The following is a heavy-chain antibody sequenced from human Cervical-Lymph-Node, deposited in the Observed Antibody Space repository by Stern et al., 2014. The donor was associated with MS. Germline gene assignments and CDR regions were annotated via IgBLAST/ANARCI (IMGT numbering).Heavy chain of an antibody. Sequence: QDQLVQSGAEVKEPGASVKVSCKASGYTFSNYGITWVRQAPGQGLEYMGWISDYNGNTNYAQKLQGRVTMTTDTSTSTAYMELRSLRSDDTAVYYCARDRAGIFDYWGQGTLVTVSS. CDR3: ARDRAGIFDY. V-gene: IGHV1-18*04. CDR1: GYTFSNYG. CDR2: ISDYNGNT. J-gene: IGHJ4*02. D-gene: IGHD1-1*01.